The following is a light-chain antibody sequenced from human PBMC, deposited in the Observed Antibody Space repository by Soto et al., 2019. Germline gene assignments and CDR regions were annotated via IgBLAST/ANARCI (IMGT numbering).Light chain of an antibody. Sequence: VVLTQSPATLSVSPGESATLSCRASQSISSHLAWYQQKPGQAPRLLMSAASTRASGVPPRFSGSGFGTEFTLTITSLQSEDFAVYYCQHYFNIPFTFGPGTKVDLK. CDR2: AAS. V-gene: IGKV3-15*01. J-gene: IGKJ3*01. CDR1: QSISSH. CDR3: QHYFNIPFT.